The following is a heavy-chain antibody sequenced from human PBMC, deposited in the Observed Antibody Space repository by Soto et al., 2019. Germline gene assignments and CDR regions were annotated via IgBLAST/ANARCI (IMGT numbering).Heavy chain of an antibody. CDR3: ATEGSYSNYGMDI. Sequence: GGSMRLSWAASGFTFSSYAMHWVRQAPGKGLEWVAVISYDGSNKYYADSVKGRFTISSDNSKNTLYLQMNSLRAENTAVSYCATEGSYSNYGMDIWGQGTTVAVSS. V-gene: IGHV3-30-3*01. CDR1: GFTFSSYA. J-gene: IGHJ6*02. CDR2: ISYDGSNK. D-gene: IGHD1-26*01.